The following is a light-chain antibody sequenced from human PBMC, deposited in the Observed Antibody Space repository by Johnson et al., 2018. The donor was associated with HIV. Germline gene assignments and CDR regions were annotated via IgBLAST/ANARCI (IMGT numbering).Light chain of an antibody. V-gene: IGLV1-51*01. J-gene: IGLJ1*01. Sequence: QSVLTQPPSVSAAPGQKVTISCSGSSSNIGNNYVSWYQHLPGTAPKLLLYDNNKRPSGIHDRLSCSKACTSATLLITGLRPGDEADYYCGTWDSGLSAVYVFGTGTKFTVL. CDR2: DNN. CDR3: GTWDSGLSAVYV. CDR1: SSNIGNNY.